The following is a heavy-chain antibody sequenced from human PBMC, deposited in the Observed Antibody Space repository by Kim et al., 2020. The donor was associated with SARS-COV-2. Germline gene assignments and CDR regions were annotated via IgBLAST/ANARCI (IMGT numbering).Heavy chain of an antibody. CDR2: INAGNGNT. J-gene: IGHJ5*02. V-gene: IGHV1-3*01. D-gene: IGHD3-10*01. CDR1: GYTFTSYA. Sequence: ASVKVSCKASGYTFTSYAMHWVRQAPGQRLEWMGWINAGNGNTKYSQKFQGRVTITRAPSATPAYMELSSRRSEDPAVSSFAGRNFSGFDPWAKGTLVPV. CDR3: AGRNFSGFDP.